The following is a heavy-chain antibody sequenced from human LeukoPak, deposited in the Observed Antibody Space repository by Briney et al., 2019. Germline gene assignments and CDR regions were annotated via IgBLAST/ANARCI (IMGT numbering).Heavy chain of an antibody. CDR1: GLTFSSYA. D-gene: IGHD3-22*01. CDR2: ISGSGGST. J-gene: IGHJ5*02. Sequence: PGGSLRLSCAASGLTFSSYAMSWVRQAPGKGLEWVSAISGSGGSTYYADSVKGRFTISRDNSKNTLYLQMDSLRAEDTAVYYCAKDLAFRGGDSSAWGQGTLVTVSS. V-gene: IGHV3-23*01. CDR3: AKDLAFRGGDSSA.